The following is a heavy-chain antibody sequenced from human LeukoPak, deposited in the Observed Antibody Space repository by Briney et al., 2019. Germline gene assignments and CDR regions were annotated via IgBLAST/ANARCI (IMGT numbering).Heavy chain of an antibody. Sequence: PGGSLRLSCAASGFTFSSYAMSWVRQAPGKGLEWVSAISGSGGSTYYADSVKGRFTISRDNSKNTLYLQMNSLRAEDTAVYYCAKASSSGLREHDAFDIWGQGTMVTVSS. V-gene: IGHV3-23*01. D-gene: IGHD6-19*01. J-gene: IGHJ3*02. CDR3: AKASSSGLREHDAFDI. CDR2: ISGSGGST. CDR1: GFTFSSYA.